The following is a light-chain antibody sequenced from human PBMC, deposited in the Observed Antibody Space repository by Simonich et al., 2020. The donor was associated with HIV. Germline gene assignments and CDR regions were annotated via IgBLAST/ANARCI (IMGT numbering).Light chain of an antibody. CDR2: WAS. Sequence: DIVMTQSPDSLAVSLGERATINCKSSQSVLYSSNNKNYLAWYQKKPGQPPKLLIDWASTRESGVPDRFSGSGSGTDFTRTISSLQAEDVAVYYCQQYYSIPWTFGQGTKVEIK. CDR1: QSVLYSSNNKNY. V-gene: IGKV4-1*01. CDR3: QQYYSIPWT. J-gene: IGKJ1*01.